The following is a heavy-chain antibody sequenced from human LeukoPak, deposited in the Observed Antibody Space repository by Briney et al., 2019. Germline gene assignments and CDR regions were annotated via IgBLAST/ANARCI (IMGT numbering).Heavy chain of an antibody. Sequence: ASVKVSCKASGYTFTGYYMHWVRQAPGQGLEWMGRINPNSGGTNYAQKFQGRVTMTRDTSISTAYMELSRLRSDDTAVYYRARVRRGGTALTRGADAFDIWGQGTMVTVSS. CDR3: ARVRRGGTALTRGADAFDI. CDR1: GYTFTGYY. J-gene: IGHJ3*02. D-gene: IGHD2-21*02. V-gene: IGHV1-2*06. CDR2: INPNSGGT.